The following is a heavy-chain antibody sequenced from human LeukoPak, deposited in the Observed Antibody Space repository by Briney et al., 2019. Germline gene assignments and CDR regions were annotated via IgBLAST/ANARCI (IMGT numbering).Heavy chain of an antibody. CDR1: GFTFSSYS. J-gene: IGHJ6*03. D-gene: IGHD6-19*01. V-gene: IGHV3-30*18. CDR3: AKKAYSSGWSRYYYMDV. Sequence: GGSLRLSCAASGFTFSSYSMNWVRQAPGKGLEWVAVISYDGSNKYYADSVKGRFTISRDNSKNTLYLQMNSLRAEETAVYYCAKKAYSSGWSRYYYMDVWGKGTTVTVSS. CDR2: ISYDGSNK.